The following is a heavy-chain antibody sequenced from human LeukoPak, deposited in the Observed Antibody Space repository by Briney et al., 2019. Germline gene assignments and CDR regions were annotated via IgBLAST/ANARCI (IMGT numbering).Heavy chain of an antibody. CDR1: GYSISNGFY. J-gene: IGHJ4*02. CDR2: IYSSGST. V-gene: IGHV4-38-2*02. Sequence: PSETLSLTCTVSGYSISNGFYWGWIRQPPGKGLEWIGSIYSSGSTFYNPSLKSRVTISVDTPKNQVSLKLRSVTAADTAVYYCARGDSGWYLGLGFDYWGQGTLVTVSS. D-gene: IGHD6-19*01. CDR3: ARGDSGWYLGLGFDY.